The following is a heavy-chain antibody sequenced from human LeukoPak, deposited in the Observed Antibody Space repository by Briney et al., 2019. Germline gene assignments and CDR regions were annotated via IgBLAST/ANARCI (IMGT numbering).Heavy chain of an antibody. D-gene: IGHD1-26*01. V-gene: IGHV1-2*02. J-gene: IGHJ6*02. CDR3: AREWYSGNPRRDYYYGMDV. CDR1: GYTFTGYY. Sequence: ASVKVSCKASGYTFTGYYMHWVRQAPGQGLEWMGWIDPNRGGTNYAQKFQGRVTMTRDTSISTAYMELSRLRSDDTAVYYCAREWYSGNPRRDYYYGMDVWGQGTTVTVSS. CDR2: IDPNRGGT.